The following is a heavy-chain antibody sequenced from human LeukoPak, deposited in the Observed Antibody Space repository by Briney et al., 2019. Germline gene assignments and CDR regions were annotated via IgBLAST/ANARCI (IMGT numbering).Heavy chain of an antibody. V-gene: IGHV4-59*12. J-gene: IGHJ4*02. D-gene: IGHD5-12*01. CDR3: ARGGGWLPDH. Sequence: SETLSLTCTVSGDSISNYYWSWIRQPPGKGLEWIGIIYDSGRTNYNPSLNSRVTISADTSKRQLSLKLNSVTAADTAVYYCARGGGWLPDHWGQGTLVTVSS. CDR1: GDSISNYY. CDR2: IYDSGRT.